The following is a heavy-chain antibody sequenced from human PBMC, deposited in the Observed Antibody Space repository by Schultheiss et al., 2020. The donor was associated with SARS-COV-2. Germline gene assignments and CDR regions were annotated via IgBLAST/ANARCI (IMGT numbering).Heavy chain of an antibody. CDR1: GGSISSSSYY. CDR3: ARLSLRGYSYGFFDY. Sequence: SQTLSLTCTVSGGSISSSSYYWGWIRQPPGKGLEWIGSIYYSGSTYYNPSLKSRVTISVDTSKNQFPLKLGSVTAADTAVYYCARLSLRGYSYGFFDYWGQGGRVTVSS. V-gene: IGHV4-39*01. D-gene: IGHD5-18*01. CDR2: IYYSGST. J-gene: IGHJ4*02.